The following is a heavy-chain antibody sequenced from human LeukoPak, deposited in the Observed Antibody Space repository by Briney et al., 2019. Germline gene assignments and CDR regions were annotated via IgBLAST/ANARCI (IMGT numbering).Heavy chain of an antibody. CDR2: IYYSGGT. CDR1: GGSISSYF. CDR3: ARDKRGREDFDY. J-gene: IGHJ4*02. V-gene: IGHV4-59*01. D-gene: IGHD5-24*01. Sequence: LGTLSVTPTDSGGSISSYFWCSLRPTPGKGRERIGHIYYSGGTNYNPSLKSQVTISVDTSKNQSALKLSSLTAADTAVYYCARDKRGREDFDYWGQGTLVTVSS.